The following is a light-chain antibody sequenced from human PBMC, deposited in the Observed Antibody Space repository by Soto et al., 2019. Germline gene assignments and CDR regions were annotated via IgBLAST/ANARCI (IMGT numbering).Light chain of an antibody. Sequence: EIVLTQSPGTLSLSPGERATLSCRASQSVSSSYLAWYQQKPGQATRPLIYGASSSAIGIPDRFSGSGSGTDFTLTSSRLEPEDFAVYYCQQDGSSPWTFGQGTKVEIK. CDR3: QQDGSSPWT. CDR1: QSVSSSY. V-gene: IGKV3-20*01. CDR2: GAS. J-gene: IGKJ1*01.